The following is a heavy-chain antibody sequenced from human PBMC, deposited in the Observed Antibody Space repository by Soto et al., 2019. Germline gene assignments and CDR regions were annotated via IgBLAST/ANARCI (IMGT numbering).Heavy chain of an antibody. CDR1: GFTFVKHA. D-gene: IGHD2-8*02. J-gene: IGHJ4*02. V-gene: IGHV3-23*01. CDR2: IKGGNGGT. CDR3: ARADVMLVAIITTLSDN. Sequence: EVQLLESGGGLAQPGGSLRLSCAASGFTFVKHAMTWVRQAPGKGLEWVSTIKGGNGGTYYPDSVKGRFTTARDNSHHTPYLHMGSPRSEDKAIYSCARADVMLVAIITTLSDNWGQGTLVTVS.